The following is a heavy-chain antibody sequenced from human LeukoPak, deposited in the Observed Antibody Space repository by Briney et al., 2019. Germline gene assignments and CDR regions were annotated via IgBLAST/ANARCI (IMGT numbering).Heavy chain of an antibody. V-gene: IGHV1-2*02. J-gene: IGHJ3*02. D-gene: IGHD6-6*01. Sequence: GASVKVSCKASGYTFTSYDINWVRQAPGQGLEWMGCINPNSGGTNYAQKFQGRVTMTGDTSISTAYMELSRLRSDDTAVYYCAREYSSYSAHAFDIWGQGTMVTVSS. CDR3: AREYSSYSAHAFDI. CDR1: GYTFTSYD. CDR2: INPNSGGT.